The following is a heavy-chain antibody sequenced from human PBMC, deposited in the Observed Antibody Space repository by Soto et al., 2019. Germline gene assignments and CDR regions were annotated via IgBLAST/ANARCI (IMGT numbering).Heavy chain of an antibody. V-gene: IGHV4-39*01. CDR2: VYYTGNT. J-gene: IGHJ4*02. Sequence: QVQLQESGPGLVKPSETLSLTCAVSGGSISNYNYYWGWIRQSPGKGLEWIGSVYYTGNTYYNPSLTSRLTISVDTSENQFSLRLTSVTAADTAVYFCARLRARWFGDLLSSDLDFWGQGSLVTVSS. D-gene: IGHD3-10*01. CDR3: ARLRARWFGDLLSSDLDF. CDR1: GGSISNYNYY.